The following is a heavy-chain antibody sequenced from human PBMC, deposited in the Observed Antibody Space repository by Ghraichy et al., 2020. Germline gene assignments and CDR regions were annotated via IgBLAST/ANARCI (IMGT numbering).Heavy chain of an antibody. CDR2: INHSGST. V-gene: IGHV4-34*01. D-gene: IGHD1/OR15-1a*01. CDR1: GGSFSGYY. Sequence: SETLSLTCAVYGGSFSGYYWSWIRQPPGKGLEWIGEINHSGSTNYNPSLKSRVTISVDTSKNQFSLKLSSVTAADTAVYYCARGRQGLEHMIRGPYYMDVWGKGTTVTVSS. CDR3: ARGRQGLEHMIRGPYYMDV. J-gene: IGHJ6*03.